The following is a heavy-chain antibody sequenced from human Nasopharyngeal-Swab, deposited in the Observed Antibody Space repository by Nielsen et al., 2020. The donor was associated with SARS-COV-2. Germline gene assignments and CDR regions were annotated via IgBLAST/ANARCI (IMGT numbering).Heavy chain of an antibody. J-gene: IGHJ6*03. V-gene: IGHV3-73*01. D-gene: IGHD4-23*01. CDR1: GFTFSGSA. CDR3: TRPLGATVVTALTGYYYYMDV. CDR2: IRSKANSYAT. Sequence: GESLKISCAASGFTFSGSAMHWVRQASGKGLEWVGRIRSKANSYATAYAASVKGRLTISRDDSKNTAYLQMNSLKTEDTAVYYCTRPLGATVVTALTGYYYYMDVWGKGTTVTVSS.